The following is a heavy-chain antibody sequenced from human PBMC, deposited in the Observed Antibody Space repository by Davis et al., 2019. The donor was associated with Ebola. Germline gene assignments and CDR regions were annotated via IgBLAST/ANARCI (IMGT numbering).Heavy chain of an antibody. CDR3: ARVNIVVVPAASGGFDP. V-gene: IGHV4-59*04. CDR2: IYYSGST. CDR1: GGSISSYY. Sequence: PSETLSLTCTVSGGSISSYYWSWIRQPPGKGLEWIGYIYYSGSTYYNPSLKSRVTISVDTSKNQFSLKLSSVTAADTAVYYCARVNIVVVPAASGGFDPWGQGTLVTVSS. D-gene: IGHD2-2*01. J-gene: IGHJ5*02.